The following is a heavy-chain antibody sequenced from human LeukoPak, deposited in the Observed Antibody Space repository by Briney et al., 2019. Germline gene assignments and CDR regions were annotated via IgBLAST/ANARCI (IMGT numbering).Heavy chain of an antibody. Sequence: GGSLRLSCATSGFTFSSYSMNWVRQAPGKGLEWVSSISSSSSYIYYADSVKGRFTIFRDNSKNTLYLQMNSLRAEDTAVYYCARDGGLAPYSSSTPFDYWGQGTLVTVSS. V-gene: IGHV3-21*01. CDR1: GFTFSSYS. J-gene: IGHJ4*02. D-gene: IGHD6-6*01. CDR2: ISSSSSYI. CDR3: ARDGGLAPYSSSTPFDY.